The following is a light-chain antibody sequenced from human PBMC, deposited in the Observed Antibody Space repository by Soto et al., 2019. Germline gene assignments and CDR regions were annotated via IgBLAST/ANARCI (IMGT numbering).Light chain of an antibody. CDR3: SSYTSSRTVVV. CDR2: DVS. J-gene: IGLJ2*01. V-gene: IGLV2-14*01. CDR1: SSDVGGYNY. Sequence: QSALTQPASVSGSPGQSITISCTGTSSDVGGYNYVSWYQQHPGKAPKLMIYDVSNRPSGVSNRFSGSKSGNTASLTISGLQAEDEADYYCSSYTSSRTVVVFGGGIKLTVL.